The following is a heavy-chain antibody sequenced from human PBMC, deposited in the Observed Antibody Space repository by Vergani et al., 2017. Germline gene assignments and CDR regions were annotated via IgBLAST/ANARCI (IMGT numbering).Heavy chain of an antibody. J-gene: IGHJ3*02. CDR1: GFTFIMHA. Sequence: EVQLLESGGYLVQPGGSLRLSCAASGFTFIMHAMSWVRQAPGKGLEWVSTLSASDRRTHYADSVKGRFTISRDNSKNTLFLHMNSLRPEDTAVYYCAKVGRTEGACTFVAWDIWREGTKVSVSS. V-gene: IGHV3-23*01. CDR3: AKVGRTEGACTFVAWDI. CDR2: LSASDRRT. D-gene: IGHD2-8*01.